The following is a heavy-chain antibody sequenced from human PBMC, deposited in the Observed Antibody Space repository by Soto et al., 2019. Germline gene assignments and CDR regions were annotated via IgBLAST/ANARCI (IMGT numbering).Heavy chain of an antibody. CDR1: GFTFSSYA. D-gene: IGHD1-26*01. CDR3: ASRGSGSYYDY. Sequence: EVQLLESGGGLVQPGGSLRLSCAASGFTFSSYAMRWVRQAPGKGLEWVSAISGSGGSTYYADSVKGRFTISRDNFKNTLYLHMNSLRAEDTAVYYCASRGSGSYYDYWGQGTLVTVSS. V-gene: IGHV3-23*01. J-gene: IGHJ4*02. CDR2: ISGSGGST.